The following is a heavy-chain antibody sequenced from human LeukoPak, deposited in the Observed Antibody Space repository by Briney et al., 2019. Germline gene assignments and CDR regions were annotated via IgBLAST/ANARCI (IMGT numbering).Heavy chain of an antibody. CDR1: GGTFSSYA. V-gene: IGHV1-69*04. J-gene: IGHJ6*02. Sequence: SVKVSCKASGGTFSSYAISWVRQAPGQGLEWMGRIIPIFGIANYAQKFQGRVTITAVKSTSTAYMELSSLRSEDTAVYYCARDSTRYYDFWSDYYYYGMDVWGQGTTVTVSS. D-gene: IGHD3-3*01. CDR3: ARDSTRYYDFWSDYYYYGMDV. CDR2: IIPIFGIA.